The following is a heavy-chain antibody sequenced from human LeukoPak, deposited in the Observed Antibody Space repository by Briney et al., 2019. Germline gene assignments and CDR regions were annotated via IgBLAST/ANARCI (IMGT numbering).Heavy chain of an antibody. CDR1: GYTFTSYD. Sequence: GASVKVSCKTSGYTFTSYDINWVRQATGQGVEYMGWMNPNSGNTGYTKTLQCRVSITRKTSISTAYMQLSSLRSEDTAVYYCARALGAVAGPEDAFDGWGQGTMVTVSS. CDR3: ARALGAVAGPEDAFDG. V-gene: IGHV1-8*03. J-gene: IGHJ3*01. CDR2: MNPNSGNT. D-gene: IGHD6-19*01.